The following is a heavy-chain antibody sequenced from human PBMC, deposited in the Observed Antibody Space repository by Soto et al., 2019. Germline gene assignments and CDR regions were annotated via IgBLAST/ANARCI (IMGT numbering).Heavy chain of an antibody. J-gene: IGHJ4*02. D-gene: IGHD5-12*01. Sequence: QVQLVDSGGGVIQRGRSLRLSCSASGLIFSNHGMHWVRLPPGKGLEGVAHISDDGRDTYYADSVKARFTISRDNSKSTLYLQMDSLRVEDTAIYFCARDRYSTSPGHLESWGQGTLVTVSS. CDR1: GLIFSNHG. CDR2: ISDDGRDT. V-gene: IGHV3-30*03. CDR3: ARDRYSTSPGHLES.